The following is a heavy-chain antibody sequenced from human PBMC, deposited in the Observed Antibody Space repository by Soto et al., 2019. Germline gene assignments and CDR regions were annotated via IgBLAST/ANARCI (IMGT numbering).Heavy chain of an antibody. Sequence: KTSETLSLTCTVSGGCISSYYWSWIRQPPGKGLEWIGYIYYSGSTNYNPSLKSRVTISVDTSKNQFSLKLSSVTTADTAVYYCARNIVVVPASNWFDPWGQGTLVTVSS. J-gene: IGHJ5*02. CDR1: GGCISSYY. D-gene: IGHD2-2*01. V-gene: IGHV4-59*01. CDR2: IYYSGST. CDR3: ARNIVVVPASNWFDP.